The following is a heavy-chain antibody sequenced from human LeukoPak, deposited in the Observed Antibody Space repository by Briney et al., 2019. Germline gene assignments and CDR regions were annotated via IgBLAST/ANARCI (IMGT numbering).Heavy chain of an antibody. D-gene: IGHD6-13*01. CDR1: GFTVSSNY. CDR3: ARDRIYSSSWSDAYYYYYYGMDV. V-gene: IGHV3-66*01. Sequence: GSLRPSCAASGFTVSSNYMSWVRQAPGKGLEWVSVIYSGGSTYYADSVKGRFTISRDNSKNTLYLQMNSLRAEDTAVYYCARDRIYSSSWSDAYYYYYYGMDVWGQGTTVTVSS. CDR2: IYSGGST. J-gene: IGHJ6*02.